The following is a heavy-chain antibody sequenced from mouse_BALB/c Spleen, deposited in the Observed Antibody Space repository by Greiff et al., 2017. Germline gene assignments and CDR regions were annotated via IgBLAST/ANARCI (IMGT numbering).Heavy chain of an antibody. CDR1: GYTFTSYV. V-gene: IGHV1-14*01. CDR3: ATDYDGSYWYFDV. Sequence: VQLKESGPELVKPGASVKMSCKASGYTFTSYVMHWVKQKPGQGLEWIGYINPYNDGTKYNEKFKGKATLTSDKSSSTAYMELSSLTSEDSAVYYCATDYDGSYWYFDVWGAGTTVTVSS. D-gene: IGHD2-3*01. CDR2: INPYNDGT. J-gene: IGHJ1*01.